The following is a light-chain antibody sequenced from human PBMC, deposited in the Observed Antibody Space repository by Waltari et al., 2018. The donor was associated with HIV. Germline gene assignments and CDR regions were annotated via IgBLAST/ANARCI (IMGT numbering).Light chain of an antibody. V-gene: IGKV4-1*01. J-gene: IGKJ2*01. CDR3: QQFYTTPYT. CDR1: QSVLHSSNNKNY. CDR2: WTS. Sequence: DIVMTQTPDSLAVSLGERATINCKSSQSVLHSSNNKNYLDWYQQKPRQPPKLLIYWTSIRGSGVPDRFSASGSGTDFTLTISSLQAEDVAVYYCQQFYTTPYTFGQGTKLEI.